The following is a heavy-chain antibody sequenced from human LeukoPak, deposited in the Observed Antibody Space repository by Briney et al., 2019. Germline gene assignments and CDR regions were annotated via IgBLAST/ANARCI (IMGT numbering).Heavy chain of an antibody. CDR3: AYSSHDY. Sequence: GGSLRLSCAASGFTFDDYAMHWVRQAQGKGLEWVSLISGDGGSTYYADSVKGRFTISRDNSKNSLYLQMNSLRTEDTALYYCAYSSHDYWGQGTLVTVSS. J-gene: IGHJ4*02. D-gene: IGHD6-19*01. V-gene: IGHV3-43*02. CDR2: ISGDGGST. CDR1: GFTFDDYA.